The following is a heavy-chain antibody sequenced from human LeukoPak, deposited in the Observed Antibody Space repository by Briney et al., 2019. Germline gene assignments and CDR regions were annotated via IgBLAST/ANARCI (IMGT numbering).Heavy chain of an antibody. CDR1: GFTFSSYT. V-gene: IGHV3-23*01. J-gene: IGHJ4*02. CDR3: AKDGGLWVSAHWGDS. D-gene: IGHD7-27*01. Sequence: GGSLSLSCAASGFTFSSYTMSWVRQAPGKGLEWVSTITTSDGNTYYADSVKGRFTVSRDNSKNTLFLQMNSLRAEDTAVYYCAKDGGLWVSAHWGDSWGRGTLVTVSS. CDR2: ITTSDGNT.